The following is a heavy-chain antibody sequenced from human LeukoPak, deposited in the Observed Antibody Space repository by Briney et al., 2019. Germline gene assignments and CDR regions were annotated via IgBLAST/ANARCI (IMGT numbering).Heavy chain of an antibody. Sequence: PEASVKVSCKASGYTFTSYGISWVRQATGQGLEWMGWMNPSRGITGYAQKFQGRVTMTRDSSISTAYMELSSLTSEDTAVYYCARGVIAGVDFWGQGTLVTVSS. CDR3: ARGVIAGVDF. V-gene: IGHV1-8*02. CDR1: GYTFTSYG. D-gene: IGHD3-16*02. J-gene: IGHJ4*02. CDR2: MNPSRGIT.